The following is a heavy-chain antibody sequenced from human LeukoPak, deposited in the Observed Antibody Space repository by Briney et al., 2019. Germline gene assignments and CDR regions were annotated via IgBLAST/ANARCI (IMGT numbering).Heavy chain of an antibody. CDR2: IYYSGST. Sequence: SETLSLTCTVSGGSISSSSYYWGWIRQPPGKGLEWIGSIYYSGSTNYNPSLKSRVTISVDTSKNQFSLKLSSVTAADTAVYYCARGPFSGSYGIDYWGQGTLVTVSS. CDR3: ARGPFSGSYGIDY. V-gene: IGHV4-39*07. CDR1: GGSISSSSYY. J-gene: IGHJ4*02. D-gene: IGHD1-26*01.